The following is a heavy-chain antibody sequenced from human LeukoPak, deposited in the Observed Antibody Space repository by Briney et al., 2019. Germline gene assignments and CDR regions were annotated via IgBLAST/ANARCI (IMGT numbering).Heavy chain of an antibody. CDR2: ISWNSGSI. CDR1: GFTFDDYA. D-gene: IGHD3-22*01. V-gene: IGHV3-9*01. CDR3: ARGESSVYNPPVGY. J-gene: IGHJ4*02. Sequence: PGGSLRLSCAASGFTFDDYAMHWVRQAPGKGLEWVSGISWNSGSIGYADSVKGRFTISRDNAKNSLYLQMNSLRAEDTALYYCARGESSVYNPPVGYGARETRVTVPS.